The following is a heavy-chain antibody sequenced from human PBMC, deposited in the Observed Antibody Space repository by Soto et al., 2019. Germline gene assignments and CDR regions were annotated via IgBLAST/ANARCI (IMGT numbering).Heavy chain of an antibody. D-gene: IGHD3-22*01. CDR1: GGSFSGYY. Sequence: QVQLQQWGAGLLKPSETLSLTCAVYGGSFSGYYWSGIGQPPGKGLEWIGEINHSGSTNYNPSLKSRVTISVDTSKNQFSLKLSSVTAADTAVYYCARGRGYYDSSGYKYWGQGTLVTVSS. V-gene: IGHV4-34*01. J-gene: IGHJ4*02. CDR2: INHSGST. CDR3: ARGRGYYDSSGYKY.